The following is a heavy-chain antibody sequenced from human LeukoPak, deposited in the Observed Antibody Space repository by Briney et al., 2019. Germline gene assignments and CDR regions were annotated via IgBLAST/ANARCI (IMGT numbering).Heavy chain of an antibody. Sequence: GGSLRLSCAASGFTFSSYGMHWVRQAPGKGPEWVAVIWYDGSDKYYADSVKGRFTISRDNSKNTLCMQMNSLRADDTAVYYCARGLYYGSGSPIDYWGQGTLVTVSS. CDR1: GFTFSSYG. CDR2: IWYDGSDK. CDR3: ARGLYYGSGSPIDY. J-gene: IGHJ4*02. D-gene: IGHD3-10*01. V-gene: IGHV3-33*01.